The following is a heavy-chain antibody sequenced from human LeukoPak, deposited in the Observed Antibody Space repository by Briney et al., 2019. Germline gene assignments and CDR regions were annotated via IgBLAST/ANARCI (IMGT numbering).Heavy chain of an antibody. Sequence: PGGSLRLSCAASGFTFDDYDMNWVRQAPGKGLEWVSSISSSSSYIYYADSVKGRSTISRDNSKNTLYLQMNSLRAEDTAVYYCAKYRAVGGYYYDFGYWGQGTLVTVSS. J-gene: IGHJ4*02. CDR1: GFTFDDYD. D-gene: IGHD3-22*01. CDR2: ISSSSSYI. CDR3: AKYRAVGGYYYDFGY. V-gene: IGHV3-23*01.